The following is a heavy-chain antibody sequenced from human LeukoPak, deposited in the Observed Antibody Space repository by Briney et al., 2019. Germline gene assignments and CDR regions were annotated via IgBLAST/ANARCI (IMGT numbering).Heavy chain of an antibody. J-gene: IGHJ4*02. CDR3: AKSTTGTTDPLDY. V-gene: IGHV1-69*04. CDR1: GGTFSSYA. D-gene: IGHD1-1*01. Sequence: ASVKVSCKASGGTFSSYAISWVRQAPGQGLEWMGRIIPILGIANYAQKFQGRVTITADKSTSTAYMELSSLRSEDTAVYYCAKSTTGTTDPLDYWGQGTLVTVSS. CDR2: IIPILGIA.